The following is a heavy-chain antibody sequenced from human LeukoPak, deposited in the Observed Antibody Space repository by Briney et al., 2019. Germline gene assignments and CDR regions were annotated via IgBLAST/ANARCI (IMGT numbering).Heavy chain of an antibody. Sequence: SETLSLTCTVSGGSISSSSYYWGWIRQPPGKGLEWIGSIYYSGSTYYNPSLKSRVTISVDTSKNQFSLKLSSVTAADTAVYYCARFLVADAFDIWGQGTVVTVSS. V-gene: IGHV4-39*07. J-gene: IGHJ3*02. D-gene: IGHD5-12*01. CDR2: IYYSGST. CDR3: ARFLVADAFDI. CDR1: GGSISSSSYY.